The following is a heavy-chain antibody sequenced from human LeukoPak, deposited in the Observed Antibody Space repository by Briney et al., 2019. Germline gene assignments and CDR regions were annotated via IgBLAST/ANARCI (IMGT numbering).Heavy chain of an antibody. D-gene: IGHD5-18*01. CDR3: ARDFYNYSYPTYMDV. CDR2: MYVTGNT. CDR1: PGSISTFY. V-gene: IGHV4-4*07. J-gene: IGHJ6*03. Sequence: PSGTLSLTCTVSPGSISTFYWSWMRQSAGKGLEWIGRMYVTGNTNYNPSLKSRVTMSIDTSKNQFSLSLTSVTAADTAVYFCARDFYNYSYPTYMDVWGKGITVTVSS.